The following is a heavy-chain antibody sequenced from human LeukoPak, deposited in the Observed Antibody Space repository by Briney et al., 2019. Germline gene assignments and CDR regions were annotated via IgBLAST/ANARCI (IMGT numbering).Heavy chain of an antibody. J-gene: IGHJ5*02. CDR2: INPNSGGT. D-gene: IGHD1-26*01. Sequence: GASVKVSCKASGYTFTCYYMHWVRRAPGQGLEWMGWINPNSGGTNYAQKFQGRVTMTRDTSISTAYMELSRLRSDDTAVYYCATTPYSGSYYWFDPWGQGTLVTVSS. V-gene: IGHV1-2*02. CDR1: GYTFTCYY. CDR3: ATTPYSGSYYWFDP.